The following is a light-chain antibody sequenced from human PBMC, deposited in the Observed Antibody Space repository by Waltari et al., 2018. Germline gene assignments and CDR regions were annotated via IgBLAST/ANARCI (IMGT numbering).Light chain of an antibody. Sequence: QSALTQPASVSGSPGQSITISCTGTSSDVGGYNNVPWYQQHPGKAPKLMIYDVSKRPSGVSNRFSGSKSGNTASLTISGLQAEDEADYYCSSYTSSSTRVFGTGTKVTVL. V-gene: IGLV2-14*01. CDR3: SSYTSSSTRV. CDR1: SSDVGGYNN. CDR2: DVS. J-gene: IGLJ1*01.